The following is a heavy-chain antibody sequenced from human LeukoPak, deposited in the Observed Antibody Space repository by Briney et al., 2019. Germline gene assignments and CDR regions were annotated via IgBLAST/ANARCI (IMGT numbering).Heavy chain of an antibody. Sequence: PGGSLRLSCSASGFTFSGYAMHWVRQAPGKGLEYISAISSNGGSTYYADSVQGRFTISRDNSKNTLYLQMNSLRAEDTAVYYCAKRFGESPAGGFDIWGQGTMVTVSS. CDR1: GFTFSGYA. V-gene: IGHV3-64*04. CDR3: AKRFGESPAGGFDI. J-gene: IGHJ3*02. D-gene: IGHD3-10*01. CDR2: ISSNGGST.